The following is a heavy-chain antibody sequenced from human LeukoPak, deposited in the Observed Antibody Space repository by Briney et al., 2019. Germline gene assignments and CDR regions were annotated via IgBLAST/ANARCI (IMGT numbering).Heavy chain of an antibody. CDR3: AKDILSWSSGYPENVGFDY. CDR2: ISYDGSHT. V-gene: IGHV3-30*18. Sequence: GRSLRLSCIASEFTFRKYGMTWVRQGPGKGLERVAVISYDGSHTSYIDSVKGRFTISRDNSKNTLYLQMHSLRTEDTAVYFCAKDILSWSSGYPENVGFDYWGQGTRVTVSS. CDR1: EFTFRKYG. D-gene: IGHD3-22*01. J-gene: IGHJ4*02.